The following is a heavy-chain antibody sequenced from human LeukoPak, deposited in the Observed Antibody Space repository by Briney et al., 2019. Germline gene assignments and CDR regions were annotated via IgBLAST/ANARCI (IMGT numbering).Heavy chain of an antibody. D-gene: IGHD1-26*01. CDR3: ARGIAQTWERPSFLFDP. CDR2: ISTYNGHT. Sequence: ASVKVSCKASGYSFTSHGISWVRQAPGQGLEWMGWISTYNGHTNYAQKFQGRVTMTTDTSTRTAYMEVRSLRSDDTAVYYCARGIAQTWERPSFLFDPWGQGTLVTVSS. V-gene: IGHV1-18*01. J-gene: IGHJ5*02. CDR1: GYSFTSHG.